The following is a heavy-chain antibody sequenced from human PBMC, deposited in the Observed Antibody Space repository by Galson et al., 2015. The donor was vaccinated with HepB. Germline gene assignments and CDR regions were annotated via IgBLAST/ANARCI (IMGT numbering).Heavy chain of an antibody. CDR2: IFWDDDK. CDR3: AHRLYGYGESYYFDY. V-gene: IGHV2-5*02. Sequence: PALVKPTQTLTLTCTFSGFSLNINGVGVGWIRQPPGKALEWLALIFWDDDKLYSPSLKSRLTISKDTSKNQVVLTMVNLDPVDTATYFCAHRLYGYGESYYFDYWGQGIPVTVSS. CDR1: GFSLNINGVG. D-gene: IGHD4-17*01. J-gene: IGHJ4*02.